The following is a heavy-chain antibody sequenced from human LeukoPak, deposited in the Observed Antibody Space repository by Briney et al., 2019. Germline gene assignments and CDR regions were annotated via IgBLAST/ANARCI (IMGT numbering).Heavy chain of an antibody. J-gene: IGHJ4*02. V-gene: IGHV3-30*02. CDR3: AKDGAFYDILTGYYTGGFDY. CDR2: NK. Sequence: NKYYADSVKGRFTISRDNSKNTLYLQMNSLRAEDTAVYYCAKDGAFYDILTGYYTGGFDYWGQGTLVTVSS. D-gene: IGHD3-9*01.